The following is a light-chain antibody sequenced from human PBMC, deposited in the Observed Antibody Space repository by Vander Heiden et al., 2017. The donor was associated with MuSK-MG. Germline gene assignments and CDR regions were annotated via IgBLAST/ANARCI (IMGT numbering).Light chain of an antibody. CDR3: QKYDSDST. CDR2: GTS. J-gene: IGKJ4*01. V-gene: IGKV1-27*01. Sequence: IQMTQSPSSLSASVGDRVTITCRASQAIGKYVAWYQQKPGKVPKLLIYGTSTLQSGVPSRFSGSGAGTDYTLTINSLQPEDAAIYYCQKYDSDSTFGGGTKVEI. CDR1: QAIGKY.